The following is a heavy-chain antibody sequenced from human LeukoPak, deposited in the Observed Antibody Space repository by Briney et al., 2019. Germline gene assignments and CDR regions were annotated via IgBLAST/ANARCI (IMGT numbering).Heavy chain of an antibody. D-gene: IGHD3-22*01. CDR1: GYTFTSYY. V-gene: IGHV1-46*01. CDR2: INPSGGST. CDR3: ARDLNGYYYYDY. J-gene: IGHJ4*02. Sequence: ASVKVSCKASGYTFTSYYMHWVRQAPGQGLEWMGIINPSGGSTSYAQKFRGRVTMTRDTSTSTVYMELSSLRSEDTAVYYCARDLNGYYYYDYWGQGTLVTVSS.